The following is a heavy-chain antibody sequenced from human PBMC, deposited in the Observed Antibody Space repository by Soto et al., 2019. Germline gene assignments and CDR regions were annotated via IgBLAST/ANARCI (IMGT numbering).Heavy chain of an antibody. Sequence: QVQLVQSGSEVKKPGASVKVSCKASGYTFTDYTIHWVRQAPGQGLEWVGWINTGNGNTKYSQNFQGRVTITRDTSASTTYMELSSLGSEETTIYYYARGPAGYYKKGAYFPYYFDYWGQGTLVTVSS. D-gene: IGHD3-9*01. CDR2: INTGNGNT. V-gene: IGHV1-3*04. J-gene: IGHJ4*02. CDR1: GYTFTDYT. CDR3: ARGPAGYYKKGAYFPYYFDY.